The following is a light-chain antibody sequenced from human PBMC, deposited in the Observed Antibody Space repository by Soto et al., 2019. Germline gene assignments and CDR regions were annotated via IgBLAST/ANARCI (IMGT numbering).Light chain of an antibody. CDR2: GAF. J-gene: IGKJ2*01. Sequence: EIVLTQSPGTLSLFPGERATLSCRASQSVSSRNLAWYRQKPGQAPSLLIYGAFNRATGIPDRFSGSGSATDFTLNISRLEPADFALYYCLLYGDSPPAYTFGQWTKLDIK. CDR3: LLYGDSPPAYT. V-gene: IGKV3-20*01. CDR1: QSVSSRN.